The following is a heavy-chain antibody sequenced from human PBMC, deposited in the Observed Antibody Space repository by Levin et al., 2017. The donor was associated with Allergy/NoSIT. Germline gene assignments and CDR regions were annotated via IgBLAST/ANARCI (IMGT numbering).Heavy chain of an antibody. Sequence: PSGGSLRLSCVASGFTFSSYAMSWVRQAPGKGLEWVTSVSSRGENTNYADSVRGRFTISRDNSKNTLYLEMSTLRAEDTAVYFCAKDRVPTMWFPYHWFDSWGLGTLVTVSS. CDR2: VSSRGENT. CDR1: GFTFSSYA. D-gene: IGHD5-12*01. V-gene: IGHV3-23*01. J-gene: IGHJ5*01. CDR3: AKDRVPTMWFPYHWFDS.